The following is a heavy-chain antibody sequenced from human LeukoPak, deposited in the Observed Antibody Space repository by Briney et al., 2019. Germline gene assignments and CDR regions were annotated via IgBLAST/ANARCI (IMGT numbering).Heavy chain of an antibody. CDR3: ARGTLYYYDSSGYPQDY. CDR1: GFTFSSYS. D-gene: IGHD3-22*01. V-gene: IGHV3-21*01. J-gene: IGHJ4*02. CDR2: ISSSSSYI. Sequence: PGGSLRLSCAASGFTFSSYSMNWVRQAPGKGLEWVSSISSSSSYIYYADSVKGRFTISRDNAKNSPYLQMNSLRAEDTAVYYCARGTLYYYDSSGYPQDYWGQGTLVTVSS.